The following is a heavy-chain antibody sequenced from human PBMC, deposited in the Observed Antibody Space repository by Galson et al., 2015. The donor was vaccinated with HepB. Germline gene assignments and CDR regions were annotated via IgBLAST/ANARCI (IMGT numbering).Heavy chain of an antibody. CDR3: ARGRTIFGVVIKTNYGMDV. D-gene: IGHD3-3*01. CDR1: GYTFTSYG. J-gene: IGHJ6*02. CDR2: ISAYNGNT. V-gene: IGHV1-18*04. Sequence: SVKVSCKASGYTFTSYGISWVRQAPGQGLEWMGWISAYNGNTNYAQKLQGRVTMTTDTSTSTAYMELRSLRSDDTAVYYCARGRTIFGVVIKTNYGMDVSRQGTLATVS.